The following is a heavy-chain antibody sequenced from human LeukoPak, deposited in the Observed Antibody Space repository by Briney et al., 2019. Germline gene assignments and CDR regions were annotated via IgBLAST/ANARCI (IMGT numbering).Heavy chain of an antibody. J-gene: IGHJ6*03. Sequence: PSETLSLTCTVSGGSITNYYWSWIRQPPGKGLEWIGFSYYNGNTNYNPSLKSRVTISVDMSKNQFSLSLRSVTAADTAVYYCARVMYDFWSGYPLYYMDVWGKGTTVTVSS. D-gene: IGHD3-3*01. CDR3: ARVMYDFWSGYPLYYMDV. CDR1: GGSITNYY. CDR2: SYYNGNT. V-gene: IGHV4-59*01.